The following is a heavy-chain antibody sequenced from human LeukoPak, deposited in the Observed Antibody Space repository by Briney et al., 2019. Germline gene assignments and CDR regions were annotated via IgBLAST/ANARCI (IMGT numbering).Heavy chain of an antibody. CDR3: ARSQGDKHYGDYHSLDY. CDR1: GGSISSGGYY. D-gene: IGHD4-17*01. CDR2: IYYSGSI. Sequence: PSQTLSLTCTVSGGSISSGGYYWSWIRQHPGKGLEWIGYIYYSGSIHYNPSLKSRVTISVDTSKNQFSLKLSSVTAADTAVYYCARSQGDKHYGDYHSLDYWGQGTLVTVSS. J-gene: IGHJ4*02. V-gene: IGHV4-31*03.